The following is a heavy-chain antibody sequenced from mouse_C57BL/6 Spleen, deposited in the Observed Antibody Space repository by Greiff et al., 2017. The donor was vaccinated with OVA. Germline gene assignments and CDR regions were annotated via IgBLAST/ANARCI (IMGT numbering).Heavy chain of an antibody. D-gene: IGHD3-2*02. CDR1: GYTFTSYW. CDR3: ARGDSSGPAWFAY. Sequence: VQLQQSGAELVMPGASVKLSCKASGYTFTSYWMHWVKQRPGQGLEWIGEIDPSDSYTNYNQKFKGKSTLTVDKSSSTAYMQLSSLTSEDSAVYYCARGDSSGPAWFAYWGQGTLVTVSA. CDR2: IDPSDSYT. J-gene: IGHJ3*01. V-gene: IGHV1-69*01.